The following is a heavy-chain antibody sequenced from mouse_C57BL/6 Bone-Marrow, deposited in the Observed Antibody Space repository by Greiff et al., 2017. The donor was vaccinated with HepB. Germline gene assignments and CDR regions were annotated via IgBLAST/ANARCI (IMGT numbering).Heavy chain of an antibody. D-gene: IGHD1-1*02. CDR3: ARGSLYAMDY. CDR2: INHGSGGT. J-gene: IGHJ4*01. V-gene: IGHV1-54*01. CDR1: GFAFTNYL. Sequence: VQLLESGAELVRPGTSVKVSCKASGFAFTNYLIEWVKQRPGQGLEWIGEINHGSGGTNYNEKFKSKATITADKSSSTAYMQLSSLTSKDSAVYFCARGSLYAMDYWGQGTSVTVSS.